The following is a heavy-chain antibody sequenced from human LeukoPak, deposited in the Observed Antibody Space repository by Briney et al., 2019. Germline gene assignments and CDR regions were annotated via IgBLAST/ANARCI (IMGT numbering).Heavy chain of an antibody. CDR1: GFTFTNYA. V-gene: IGHV3-23*01. CDR3: AKDCDGGNCYIDY. J-gene: IGHJ4*02. Sequence: GGSLRLSCAASGFTFTNYAMSWVRQAPGKGLEWVSGMSGRGVSTYYADSVKGRFTISSDNSKNTLYLQMNSLRAEDTAIYYCAKDCDGGNCYIDYWGQGTLVTVAS. CDR2: MSGRGVST. D-gene: IGHD4-23*01.